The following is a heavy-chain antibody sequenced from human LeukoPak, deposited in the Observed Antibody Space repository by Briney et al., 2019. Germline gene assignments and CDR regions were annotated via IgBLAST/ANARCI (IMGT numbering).Heavy chain of an antibody. CDR1: GVTFSSYG. Sequence: GGSLRLSCAASGVTFSSYGMHWVRQAPGKGLEWVAVIWYDGGNKYYADSVKGRFTISRDNSKNTLYLQMNSLRAEDTAVYYCARDEYSSSLYGMDVWGQGTTVTVSS. CDR3: ARDEYSSSLYGMDV. J-gene: IGHJ6*02. D-gene: IGHD6-13*01. CDR2: IWYDGGNK. V-gene: IGHV3-33*08.